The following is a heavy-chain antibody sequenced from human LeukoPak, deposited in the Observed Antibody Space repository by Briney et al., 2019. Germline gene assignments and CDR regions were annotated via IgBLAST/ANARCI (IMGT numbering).Heavy chain of an antibody. V-gene: IGHV4-31*03. D-gene: IGHD3-10*01. Sequence: PSETLSLTCTVSGGSISSGGYYWSWIRQNPGKGLEWIGYIYNSGSTDYNPSLKSRVTISADTSKNQFSLKLSSVTAADTAMYYCARGPRGSLNWFDPWGQGTLVTVSS. CDR2: IYNSGST. J-gene: IGHJ5*02. CDR1: GGSISSGGYY. CDR3: ARGPRGSLNWFDP.